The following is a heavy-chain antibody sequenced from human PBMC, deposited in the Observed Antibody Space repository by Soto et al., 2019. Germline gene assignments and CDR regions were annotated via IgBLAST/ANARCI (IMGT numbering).Heavy chain of an antibody. Sequence: EVQLVESGGGLVKPGGSLRLSCAASGFTSSSYSMDWVRQAPGKGLEWVSSISSSSTYIHYADSVKGRFTISRDNAKNSLYLQMNSLSAEDTAVYYCASQTSGYYYYGMGVWGQGTTVTVSS. CDR3: ASQTSGYYYYGMGV. D-gene: IGHD3-10*01. V-gene: IGHV3-21*01. J-gene: IGHJ6*02. CDR2: ISSSSTYI. CDR1: GFTSSSYS.